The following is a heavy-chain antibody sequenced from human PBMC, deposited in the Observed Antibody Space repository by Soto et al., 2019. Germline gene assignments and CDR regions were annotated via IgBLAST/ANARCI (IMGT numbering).Heavy chain of an antibody. Sequence: PSETLSLTCTVSGGSVSSGSYYWSWIRQPPGKGLEWIGYIYYSGSTNYNPSLKSRVTISVDTSKNQFSLKLSSVTAADTAVYSCARGFLHWSGGSCYPKYSFDYWGQGSLVTVSS. V-gene: IGHV4-61*01. J-gene: IGHJ4*02. CDR1: GGSVSSGSYY. CDR3: ARGFLHWSGGSCYPKYSFDY. D-gene: IGHD2-15*01. CDR2: IYYSGST.